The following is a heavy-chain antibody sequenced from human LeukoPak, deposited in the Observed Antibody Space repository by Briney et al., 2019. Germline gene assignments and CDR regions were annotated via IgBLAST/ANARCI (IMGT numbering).Heavy chain of an antibody. CDR3: ARHSLIGTTPFDY. D-gene: IGHD1-20*01. J-gene: IGHJ4*02. CDR1: GYTFISFY. CDR2: INPSGGTT. Sequence: ASVKVSCEASGYTFISFYMHWVRQAPGQGLEWMGVINPSGGTTAYAQQFQGRVTMTRDTSTSTVYMELSSLRSEDTAVYYCARHSLIGTTPFDYWGQGTLVTVSS. V-gene: IGHV1-46*01.